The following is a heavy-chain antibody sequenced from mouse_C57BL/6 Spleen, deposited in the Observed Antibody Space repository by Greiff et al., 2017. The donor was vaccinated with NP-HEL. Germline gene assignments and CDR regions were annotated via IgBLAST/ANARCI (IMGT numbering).Heavy chain of an antibody. CDR2: IYPGSGNT. Sequence: QVQLQQSGAELVRPGASVKLSCKASGYTFTDYYINWVKQRPGQGLEWIARIYPGSGNTYYNEKFKGKATLTAETSSSTAYMQLSSRTSEDSAVYFCARGVVATGGYFDVWGTGTTVTVSS. CDR3: ARGVVATGGYFDV. CDR1: GYTFTDYY. V-gene: IGHV1-76*01. D-gene: IGHD1-1*01. J-gene: IGHJ1*03.